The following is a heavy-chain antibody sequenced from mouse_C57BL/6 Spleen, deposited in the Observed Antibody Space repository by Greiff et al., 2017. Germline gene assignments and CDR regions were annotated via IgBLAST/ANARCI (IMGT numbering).Heavy chain of an antibody. CDR2: INPNNGGT. CDR3: ARAKLGPFDY. D-gene: IGHD4-1*01. J-gene: IGHJ2*01. V-gene: IGHV1-22*01. Sequence: VQLKQSGPELVKPGASVKMSCKASGYTFTDYNMHWVKQSHGKSLEWIGYINPNNGGTSYNQKFKGKATLTVNKSSSTAYMELRSLTSEYSAVYYCARAKLGPFDYWGQGTTLTVSS. CDR1: GYTFTDYN.